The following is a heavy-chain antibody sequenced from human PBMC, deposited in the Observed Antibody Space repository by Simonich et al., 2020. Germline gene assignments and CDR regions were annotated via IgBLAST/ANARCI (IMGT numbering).Heavy chain of an antibody. J-gene: IGHJ3*02. CDR1: GFTFSSYW. D-gene: IGHD4-4*01. CDR2: INSDGSST. CDR3: ARDYSNYDAFDI. V-gene: IGHV3-74*01. Sequence: EVQLVESGGGLVQPGVSLRLSCAASGFTFSSYWMHWVRQAPGKGLGGVSHINSDGSSTSYADSVKGRFTLSRDNAKNTLYLQMNSLRAEDTAVYYCARDYSNYDAFDIWGQGTMVTVSS.